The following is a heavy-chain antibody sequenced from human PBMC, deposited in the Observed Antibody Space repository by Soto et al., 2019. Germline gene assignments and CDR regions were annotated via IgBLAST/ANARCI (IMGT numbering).Heavy chain of an antibody. V-gene: IGHV4-59*01. CDR3: ARDKGRYSNDAFDI. CDR2: IYYSGST. Sequence: SETLSLTCTVSGGSISSYYWSWIRQPPGKGLEWIGYIYYSGSTNYNPSLKSRVTISVDTSKNQFSLKLSSVTAADTAVYYCARDKGRYSNDAFDIWGQGTMVTVSS. D-gene: IGHD5-18*01. J-gene: IGHJ3*02. CDR1: GGSISSYY.